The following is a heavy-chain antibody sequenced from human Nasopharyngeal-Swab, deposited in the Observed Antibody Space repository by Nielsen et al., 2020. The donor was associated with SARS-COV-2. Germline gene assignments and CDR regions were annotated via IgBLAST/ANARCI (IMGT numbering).Heavy chain of an antibody. CDR1: GFTFSSYG. Sequence: GESLKISCAASGFTFSSYGMHWVRQAPGKGLEWVSYISSSGSTIYYADSVKGRFTISRDNAKNSLYLQMNSLRAEDTAVYYCARDYYDSSGYYNNWFDPWGQGTLVTVSS. V-gene: IGHV3-48*04. J-gene: IGHJ5*02. CDR3: ARDYYDSSGYYNNWFDP. D-gene: IGHD3-22*01. CDR2: ISSSGSTI.